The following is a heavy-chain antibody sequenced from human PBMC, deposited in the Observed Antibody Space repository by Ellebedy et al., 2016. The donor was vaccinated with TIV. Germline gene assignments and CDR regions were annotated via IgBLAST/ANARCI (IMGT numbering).Heavy chain of an antibody. Sequence: ASVKVSCXASGYTFTSYGISWVRQAPGQGLEWMGWISAYNGNTNYAQKLQGRVTMTTDTSTSTAYMELRSLRSDDTAVYYCARVTELVVVPAAIKSGYYYGMDVWGQGTTVTVSS. CDR2: ISAYNGNT. V-gene: IGHV1-18*01. J-gene: IGHJ6*02. CDR3: ARVTELVVVPAAIKSGYYYGMDV. D-gene: IGHD2-2*01. CDR1: GYTFTSYG.